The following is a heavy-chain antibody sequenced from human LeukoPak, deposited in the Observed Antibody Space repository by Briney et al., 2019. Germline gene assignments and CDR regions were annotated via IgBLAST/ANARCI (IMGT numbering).Heavy chain of an antibody. CDR2: IVGDGSKA. J-gene: IGHJ4*02. CDR3: ARDSITGDNSLDF. Sequence: PGRSLRLSCAAPGFTFSTYGMQWVRQAPGKGVEWVAVIVGDGSKAHCADSVRGRFTVSRDNSKNTLYLQMNSLRAEDTAVYYCARDSITGDNSLDFWGRGTLVTFSS. D-gene: IGHD7-27*01. V-gene: IGHV3-33*05. CDR1: GFTFSTYG.